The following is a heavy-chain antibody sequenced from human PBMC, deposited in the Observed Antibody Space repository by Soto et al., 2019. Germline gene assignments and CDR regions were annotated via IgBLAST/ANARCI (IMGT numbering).Heavy chain of an antibody. Sequence: GGSLRLSCAASGFTFSSYSMNWVRQAPGKGLEWVSSISSSSSYIYYADSVKGRFTISRDNAKNSLYLQMNSLRAEDTAVYYCARDRVTIFGVPRNDMDVWGKGTTVTGSS. D-gene: IGHD3-3*01. J-gene: IGHJ6*03. CDR2: ISSSSSYI. CDR3: ARDRVTIFGVPRNDMDV. CDR1: GFTFSSYS. V-gene: IGHV3-21*01.